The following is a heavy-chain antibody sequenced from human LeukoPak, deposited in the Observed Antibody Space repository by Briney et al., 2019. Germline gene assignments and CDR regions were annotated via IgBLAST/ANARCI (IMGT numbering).Heavy chain of an antibody. J-gene: IGHJ4*02. Sequence: GGSLRLSCAASGFTFSKYGMTWVRQAPGKGLEWVSTISDTGDSTYYADPVKGRFTISRDNSENTLYLQMNGLRAEDTAIYFCATGAYCDHWGQGTLVTVSS. V-gene: IGHV3-23*01. CDR2: ISDTGDST. CDR1: GFTFSKYG. CDR3: ATGAYCDH.